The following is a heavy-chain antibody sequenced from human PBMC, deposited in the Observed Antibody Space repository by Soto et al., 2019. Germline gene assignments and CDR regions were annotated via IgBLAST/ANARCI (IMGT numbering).Heavy chain of an antibody. Sequence: PGGSLRLSCAASGFTFSSYAMSWVRQAPGKGLEWVSAISGSGGSTYYADSVKGRFTISRDNSKNTLYLQMNSLRAEDTAVYYCAKRRPRNYYDSSGDPVDYWGQGTMVTVYS. J-gene: IGHJ4*02. V-gene: IGHV3-23*01. CDR3: AKRRPRNYYDSSGDPVDY. CDR1: GFTFSSYA. D-gene: IGHD3-22*01. CDR2: ISGSGGST.